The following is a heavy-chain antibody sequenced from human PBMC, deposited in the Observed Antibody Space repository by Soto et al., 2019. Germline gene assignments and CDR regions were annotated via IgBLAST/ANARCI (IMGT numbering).Heavy chain of an antibody. Sequence: GGSLRLSCTASGLTFGDYAMSWVRQAPGKGLEWVGFIRSKAYGGTTEYAASVKGRFTISRDGSKSIAYLQMNSLKTEDTAVYYCTRPRYSSSSGYYYYGMDVWGQGTTVTVSS. V-gene: IGHV3-49*04. D-gene: IGHD6-6*01. CDR1: GLTFGDYA. CDR3: TRPRYSSSSGYYYYGMDV. CDR2: IRSKAYGGTT. J-gene: IGHJ6*02.